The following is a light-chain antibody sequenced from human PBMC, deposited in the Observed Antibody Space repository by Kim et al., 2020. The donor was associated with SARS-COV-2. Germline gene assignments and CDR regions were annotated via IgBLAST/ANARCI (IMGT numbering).Light chain of an antibody. Sequence: ETVLTQSPATLSLSPGERAILSCRASQILNGNLAWYQQKPGQAPRLLIYGASSRGTDTPARFSGSGSGTDFTLTISSLEPEDFALYYCQQRRDWPLTFGGGTKV. CDR3: QQRRDWPLT. CDR2: GAS. V-gene: IGKV3-11*01. J-gene: IGKJ4*01. CDR1: QILNGN.